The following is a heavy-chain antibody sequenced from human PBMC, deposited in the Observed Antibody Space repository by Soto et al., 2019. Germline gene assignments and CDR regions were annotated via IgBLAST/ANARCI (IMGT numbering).Heavy chain of an antibody. D-gene: IGHD2-8*02. CDR3: PSGCVIQL. Sequence: ERRTYISSSGSTIYYADSVKGRFTISRDNDKNSLYLQMNSLRAEDSAVYYCPSGCVIQLWGPGTRVTVSS. J-gene: IGHJ1*01. CDR2: ISSSGSTI. V-gene: IGHV3-11*01.